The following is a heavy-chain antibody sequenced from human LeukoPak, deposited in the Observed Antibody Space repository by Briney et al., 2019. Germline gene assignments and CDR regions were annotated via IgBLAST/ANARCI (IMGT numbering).Heavy chain of an antibody. J-gene: IGHJ4*02. V-gene: IGHV4-34*01. Sequence: PSETLSLTCAVYGGSFSGYYWSWIRQPPGKGLEWIGEINHSGSTNYNPSLKSRVTISVDTSKNQFSLKLSPVTAADTAVYYCARSGMITFGGVIVTARYYFDYWGQGTLVTVSS. D-gene: IGHD3-16*02. CDR3: ARSGMITFGGVIVTARYYFDY. CDR1: GGSFSGYY. CDR2: INHSGST.